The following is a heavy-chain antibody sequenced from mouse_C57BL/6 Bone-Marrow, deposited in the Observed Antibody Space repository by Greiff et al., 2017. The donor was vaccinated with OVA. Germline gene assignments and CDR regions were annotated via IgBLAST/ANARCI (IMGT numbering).Heavy chain of an antibody. CDR2: IYPRSGNT. J-gene: IGHJ3*01. CDR3: AGLGYYDYGGVFFAY. Sequence: QVHVKQSGAELARPGASVKLSCKASGYTFTSYGIRWVKQRTGQGLEWIGEIYPRSGNTYYNEKFKGKATLTADKSSSTAYMELRSLTSEDSAVYFCAGLGYYDYGGVFFAYWGQGTLVTVSA. V-gene: IGHV1-81*01. D-gene: IGHD2-4*01. CDR1: GYTFTSYG.